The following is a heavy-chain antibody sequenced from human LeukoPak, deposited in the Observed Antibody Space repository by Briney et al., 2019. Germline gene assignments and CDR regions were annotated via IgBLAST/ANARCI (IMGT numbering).Heavy chain of an antibody. Sequence: KTSETLSLTCAVYGGSFSGYYWSWIRQPPGKGLEWIGEINHSGSTNYNPSLKSRVTISVDTSKNQFSLKLSSVTAADTAVYYCARLPSVPATAIPLRYYYYYMDVWGKGTTVTISS. D-gene: IGHD2-2*02. CDR1: GGSFSGYY. J-gene: IGHJ6*03. CDR3: ARLPSVPATAIPLRYYYYYMDV. V-gene: IGHV4-34*01. CDR2: INHSGST.